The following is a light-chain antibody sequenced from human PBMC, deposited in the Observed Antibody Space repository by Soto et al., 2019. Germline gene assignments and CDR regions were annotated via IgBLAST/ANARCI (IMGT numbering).Light chain of an antibody. Sequence: AIQMTQSPSSLSASVGDRVTITCRASQGIRNDLGWYQHKPGKAPKLLIYAASTLHGGVPSRFSGSGSGTDFTLTISGLQPEDFAMYFCLQDYTYPWTFGQGTKVEIK. J-gene: IGKJ1*01. CDR1: QGIRND. CDR3: LQDYTYPWT. V-gene: IGKV1-6*01. CDR2: AAS.